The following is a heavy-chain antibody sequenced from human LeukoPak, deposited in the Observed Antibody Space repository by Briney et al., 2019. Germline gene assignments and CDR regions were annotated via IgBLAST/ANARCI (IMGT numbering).Heavy chain of an antibody. D-gene: IGHD6-13*01. J-gene: IGHJ4*02. Sequence: PSETLSLTCAFYGGSFSDYYWSWIRQPPGKGLEWIGYIYYSGSTNYNPSLKSRVTISVDASKNQFSLKLSSVTATDTAVYYCARQGGYSSSPDYWGQGTLVTVSS. CDR3: ARQGGYSSSPDY. V-gene: IGHV4-59*08. CDR2: IYYSGST. CDR1: GGSFSDYY.